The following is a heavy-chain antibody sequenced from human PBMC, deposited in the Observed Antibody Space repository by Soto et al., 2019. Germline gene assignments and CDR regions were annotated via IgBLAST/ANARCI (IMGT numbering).Heavy chain of an antibody. CDR1: GGTFSSYA. V-gene: IGHV1-69*13. J-gene: IGHJ3*02. Sequence: SVKVSCKASGGTFSSYAISWVRQAPGQGLEWMGGIIPIFGTANYAQKFQGRVTITADESTSTAYMELSSLRSEDTAVYYCARYYYDSSGYDLDAFDIWGQGTMVTVSS. CDR3: ARYYYDSSGYDLDAFDI. CDR2: IIPIFGTA. D-gene: IGHD3-22*01.